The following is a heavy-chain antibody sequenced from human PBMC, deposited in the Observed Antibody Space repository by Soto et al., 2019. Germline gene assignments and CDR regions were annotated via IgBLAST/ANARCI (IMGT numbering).Heavy chain of an antibody. J-gene: IGHJ1*01. D-gene: IGHD6-19*01. CDR3: APDGSGPFVYSPD. CDR2: IKQDGSEK. Sequence: PGGSLRLSCAASGFTFSSYWMSWVRQAPGKGLEWVANIKQDGSEKYYVDSVKGRFTISRDNAKNSAYLQMNRMSTEDTAVYSLAPDGSGPFVYSPDGGQ. V-gene: IGHV3-7*01. CDR1: GFTFSSYW.